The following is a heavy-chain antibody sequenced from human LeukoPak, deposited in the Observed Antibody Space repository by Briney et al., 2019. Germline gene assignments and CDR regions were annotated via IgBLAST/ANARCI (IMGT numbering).Heavy chain of an antibody. D-gene: IGHD3-9*01. CDR2: IIGTGGST. CDR3: AKGKAYDNLDWFDP. CDR1: GFTFSSFA. J-gene: IGHJ5*02. V-gene: IGHV3-23*01. Sequence: PGGSLRLSCAASGFTFSSFAMTWVRQAPGKGLEWVSSIIGTGGSTFYADSVKGRFTISRDNSKNTLYLQMNSLRAEDTAVYYCAKGKAYDNLDWFDPWGQGTLVTVSS.